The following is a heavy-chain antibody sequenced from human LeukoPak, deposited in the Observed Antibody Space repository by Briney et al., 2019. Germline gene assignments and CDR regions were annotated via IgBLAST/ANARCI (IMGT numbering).Heavy chain of an antibody. CDR2: IYTSWST. CDR1: GGSISSYY. Sequence: SETLSLTCTVSGGSISSYYWSWIRQPAGKGLEWIGRIYTSWSTNYNPSLKSRVTMSVDTSKNQFSLKLSSVTAADTAVYYCARVAAAGDYFDYWGQGTLVTVSS. J-gene: IGHJ4*02. D-gene: IGHD6-13*01. CDR3: ARVAAAGDYFDY. V-gene: IGHV4-4*07.